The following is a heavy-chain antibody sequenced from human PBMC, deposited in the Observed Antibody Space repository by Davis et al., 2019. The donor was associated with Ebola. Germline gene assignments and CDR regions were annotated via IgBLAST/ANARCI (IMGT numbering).Heavy chain of an antibody. Sequence: GESLKISCAASGFTFSNAWMSWVRQAPGKGLEWVGRIKSNVDGGTTDYAAPVKGRFTISRDDSKNTLYLQMNGLKTEDTAVYYCTAEAGISFWGQGTLVTVSS. CDR2: IKSNVDGGTT. V-gene: IGHV3-15*01. CDR1: GFTFSNAW. D-gene: IGHD3-3*02. CDR3: TAEAGISF. J-gene: IGHJ4*02.